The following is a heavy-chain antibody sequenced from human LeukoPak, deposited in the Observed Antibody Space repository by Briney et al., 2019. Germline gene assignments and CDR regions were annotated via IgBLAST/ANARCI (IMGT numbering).Heavy chain of an antibody. V-gene: IGHV1-2*02. D-gene: IGHD6-19*01. CDR2: INPNSGGT. J-gene: IGHJ4*02. CDR3: ARDPKTFRVDGYSSGWHYRGYYFDY. CDR1: GYTFTGYY. Sequence: ASVKVSCKASGYTFTGYYMHWVRQAPGQGLEWMGWINPNSGGTNYAQKFQGRVTMTRDTSISTAYMELSRLRSDDTAAYYCARDPKTFRVDGYSSGWHYRGYYFDYWGQGTLVTVSS.